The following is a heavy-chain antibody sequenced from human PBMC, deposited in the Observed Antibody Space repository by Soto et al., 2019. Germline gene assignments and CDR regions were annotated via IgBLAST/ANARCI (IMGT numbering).Heavy chain of an antibody. D-gene: IGHD4-17*01. CDR3: ASHDYGDYAGPDY. Sequence: EVQLVESGGGLVQPGGSLRLSCAASGFTFSNYWMSWVRQAPGKGLEWVANTKQDESERYYVDSVKGRFTISRDNAKNQLYLQMNSLRAEDTAVYYCASHDYGDYAGPDYWGQGTLVTVSS. J-gene: IGHJ4*02. CDR1: GFTFSNYW. CDR2: TKQDESER. V-gene: IGHV3-7*01.